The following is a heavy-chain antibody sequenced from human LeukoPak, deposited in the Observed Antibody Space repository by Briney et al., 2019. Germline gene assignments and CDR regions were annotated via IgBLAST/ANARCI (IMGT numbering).Heavy chain of an antibody. Sequence: SQTLSLTCAISGDSVSSNSASWNWIRQSPSRGLEWLGRTYYRSKWYNDYALSVQGRVTINPDTSKNQFSLQLNSVTPDDTAVYYCARDPGGYSSGWRAFDLWGQGTMVTVSS. D-gene: IGHD6-25*01. CDR3: ARDPGGYSSGWRAFDL. J-gene: IGHJ3*01. CDR2: TYYRSKWYN. V-gene: IGHV6-1*01. CDR1: GDSVSSNSAS.